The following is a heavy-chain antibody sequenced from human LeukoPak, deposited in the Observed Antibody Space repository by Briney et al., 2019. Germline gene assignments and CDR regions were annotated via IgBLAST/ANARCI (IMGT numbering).Heavy chain of an antibody. V-gene: IGHV3-23*01. J-gene: IGHJ6*02. D-gene: IGHD6-19*01. CDR3: ARGFGIAVAGRDYYYGMDV. CDR1: GFTFSSYA. CDR2: ISGSGGST. Sequence: GGSLRLSCAASGFTFSSYAMSWVRQAPGKGLEWVSAISGSGGSTYYADSVKGRFTISRDNSKNTLYLQMNSLRAEDTAVYYCARGFGIAVAGRDYYYGMDVWGQGTTVTVSS.